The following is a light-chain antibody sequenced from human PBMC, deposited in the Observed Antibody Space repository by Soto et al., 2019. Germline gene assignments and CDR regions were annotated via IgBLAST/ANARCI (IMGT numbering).Light chain of an antibody. CDR3: SSYTSSSTLV. J-gene: IGLJ2*01. Sequence: QSALTQPASVSGSPGQSITISCTGTSSDVGGYNYVSWYQQHPGKAPKLMIYDVSNRPSGVSNRFSGSKSGNTASLTISGLQAEDDADYYCSSYTSSSTLVFGRGTKLTVL. V-gene: IGLV2-14*01. CDR2: DVS. CDR1: SSDVGGYNY.